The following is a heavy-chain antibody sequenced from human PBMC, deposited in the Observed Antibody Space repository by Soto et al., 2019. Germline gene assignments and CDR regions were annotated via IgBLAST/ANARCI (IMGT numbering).Heavy chain of an antibody. V-gene: IGHV3-11*01. D-gene: IGHD6-13*01. Sequence: QVQLVESGGGLVKPGGSLRLSCEASGFTFGDYYMTWIRQAPGKGLEWVSFIGNRGTGIDYADSVKGRFTIFRDNAKNSVYLQMKSLRAEDTAMYYCARDLRAVGMASRFDPWGQGTLVTVSS. CDR1: GFTFGDYY. CDR3: ARDLRAVGMASRFDP. CDR2: IGNRGTGI. J-gene: IGHJ5*02.